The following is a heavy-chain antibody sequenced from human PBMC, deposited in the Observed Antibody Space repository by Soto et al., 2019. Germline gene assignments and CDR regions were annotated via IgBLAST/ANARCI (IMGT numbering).Heavy chain of an antibody. D-gene: IGHD3-3*01. J-gene: IGHJ4*02. Sequence: KTSETLSLTCTVSGGSISSSSYYWDWIRQPPGKGLEWIGSIYYSGSTYYNPSLKSRVTISVDTSKNQFSLKLSSVTAADTAVYYCANMATYYDSWSGSSPTFDYWGQGTLVTVSS. CDR2: IYYSGST. CDR3: ANMATYYDSWSGSSPTFDY. CDR1: GGSISSSSYY. V-gene: IGHV4-39*01.